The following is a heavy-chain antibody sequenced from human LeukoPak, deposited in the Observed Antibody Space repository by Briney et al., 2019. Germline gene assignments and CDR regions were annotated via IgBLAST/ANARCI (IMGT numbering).Heavy chain of an antibody. Sequence: TSETLSLTCIVSGGSISSSNYNWGWVRQAPGKGLEWVSSISGSSGHIYYAGSVKGRFTISRDNAKNALYLQMNSLRAEDTAVYYCVREGGGWRGDALDIWGQGTMGTVSS. D-gene: IGHD6-19*01. CDR2: ISGSSGHI. V-gene: IGHV3-21*01. CDR1: GGSISSSNYN. CDR3: VREGGGWRGDALDI. J-gene: IGHJ3*02.